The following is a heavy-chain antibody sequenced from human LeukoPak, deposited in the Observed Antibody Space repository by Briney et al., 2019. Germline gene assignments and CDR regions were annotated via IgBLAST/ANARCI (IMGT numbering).Heavy chain of an antibody. D-gene: IGHD3-10*01. CDR2: MKPDGSDK. CDR1: GFTFSSFW. V-gene: IGHV3-7*05. CDR3: ARGVGPDY. Sequence: GGSLRLSCAASGFTFSSFWMSWVRQAPGKGLEWVANMKPDGSDKYYVDSVKGRFTVYRDNAKSSLYLQMNSLRAEDTAVYYCARGVGPDYWGQGTLLPVFS. J-gene: IGHJ4*02.